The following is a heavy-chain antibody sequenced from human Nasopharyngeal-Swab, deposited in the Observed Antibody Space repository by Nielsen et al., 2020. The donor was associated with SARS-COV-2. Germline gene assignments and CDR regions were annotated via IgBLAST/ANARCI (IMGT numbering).Heavy chain of an antibody. Sequence: ASVKVSCKASGYTFTSYAMHWVRQAPGQRLEWMGWINAGNGNTKYSQKFQGRVTITADESTSTAYMELSSLRSEDTAVYYCAGGVWYYDFWDPFDYWGQGTLVTVSS. CDR1: GYTFTSYA. CDR3: AGGVWYYDFWDPFDY. J-gene: IGHJ4*02. V-gene: IGHV1-3*01. CDR2: INAGNGNT. D-gene: IGHD3-3*01.